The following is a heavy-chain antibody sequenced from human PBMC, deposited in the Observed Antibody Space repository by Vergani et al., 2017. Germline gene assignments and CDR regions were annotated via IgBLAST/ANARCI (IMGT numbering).Heavy chain of an antibody. Sequence: QVQLVESGAEVKKPGSSVKVSCKASGGTFSSYAISWVRQAPGQGLEWMGGIIPIFGTANYAQKFQGRVTITADESTSTAYMELSSLRSEDTAVYYCARDEDIVVVPAAYQHWGQGTLVTVSS. CDR3: ARDEDIVVVPAAYQH. V-gene: IGHV1-69*01. CDR1: GGTFSSYA. J-gene: IGHJ1*01. D-gene: IGHD2-2*01. CDR2: IIPIFGTA.